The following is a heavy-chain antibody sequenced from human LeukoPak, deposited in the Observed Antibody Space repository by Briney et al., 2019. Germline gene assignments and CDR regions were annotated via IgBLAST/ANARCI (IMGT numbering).Heavy chain of an antibody. J-gene: IGHJ5*02. CDR3: AREGYSYGLNWFDP. D-gene: IGHD5-18*01. V-gene: IGHV1-18*01. CDR2: ISAYNGNT. CDR1: GYTFTSYG. Sequence: ASVKVSCKASGYTFTSYGISWVRQSPGQGLEWMGWISAYNGNTNYAQKLQGRVTMTTDTSTSTAYMELRSLRSDDTAVYYCAREGYSYGLNWFDPWGQGTLVTVSS.